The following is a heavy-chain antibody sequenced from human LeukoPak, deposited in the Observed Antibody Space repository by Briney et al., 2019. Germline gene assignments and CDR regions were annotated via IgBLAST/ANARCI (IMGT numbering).Heavy chain of an antibody. CDR1: GFTFSSYA. D-gene: IGHD1-26*01. J-gene: IGHJ4*02. V-gene: IGHV3-23*01. Sequence: PGGSLRLSCAASGFTFSSYAMSWVRQAPGKGLEWVSAISGSGGSTYYTDSVKGRFTISRDNSKNTLYLQMNSLRAEDTAVYYCAKGGKWDVTPFDYWGQGTLVTVSS. CDR2: ISGSGGST. CDR3: AKGGKWDVTPFDY.